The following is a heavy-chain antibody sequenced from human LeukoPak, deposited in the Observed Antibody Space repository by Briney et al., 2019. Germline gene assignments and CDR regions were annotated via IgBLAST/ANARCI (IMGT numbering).Heavy chain of an antibody. Sequence: GGSLRLSCAASGFTFSTHDLNWVRQAPGKGLEWVSYISSSGGTMSYTESVKGRFTISRDNAKNSLYLQMNSLRAEDTAVYYCAARKSSEGNYWGQGTLVTVSS. D-gene: IGHD6-19*01. J-gene: IGHJ4*02. CDR2: ISSSGGTM. CDR1: GFTFSTHD. CDR3: AARKSSEGNY. V-gene: IGHV3-48*04.